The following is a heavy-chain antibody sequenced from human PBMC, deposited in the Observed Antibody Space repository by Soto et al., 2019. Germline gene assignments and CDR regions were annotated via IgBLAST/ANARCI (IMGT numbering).Heavy chain of an antibody. V-gene: IGHV3-49*03. CDR1: GFTFGDYA. D-gene: IGHD3-10*01. CDR3: TRVGARGSGAFDI. CDR2: IRSKAYGGTT. J-gene: IGHJ3*02. Sequence: GGSLRLSCTASGFTFGDYAMSWFRQAPGKGLEWVGFIRSKAYGGTTEYAASVKGRFTISRDDSKSIAYLQMNSLKTEDTAVYYCTRVGARGSGAFDIWGQGTMVTVSS.